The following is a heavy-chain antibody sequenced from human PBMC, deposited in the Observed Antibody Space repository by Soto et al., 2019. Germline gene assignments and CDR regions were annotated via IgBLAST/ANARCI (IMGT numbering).Heavy chain of an antibody. CDR2: ISGSGGST. CDR3: AKGSGWHQYYFDY. Sequence: VRQAPGKGLEWVSAISGSGGSTYYADSVKGRFTISRDNSKNTLYLQMNSLRAEDTAVYYCAKGSGWHQYYFDYWGQGTLVTVSS. D-gene: IGHD6-19*01. J-gene: IGHJ4*02. V-gene: IGHV3-23*01.